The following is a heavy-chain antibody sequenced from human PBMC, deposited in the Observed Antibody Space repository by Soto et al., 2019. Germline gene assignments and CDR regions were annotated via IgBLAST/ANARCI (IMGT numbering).Heavy chain of an antibody. J-gene: IGHJ4*02. CDR2: IYSGGST. CDR3: ARVSNPLYSNEGYFDY. Sequence: PGGSLRLSCAASGFTVSSNYMSWVRQAPGKGLEWVSVIYSGGSTYYADSVKGRFTISRDNSKNTLYLQMNSLRAEDTAVYYCARVSNPLYSNEGYFDYWGQGTLVTVSS. CDR1: GFTVSSNY. V-gene: IGHV3-53*01. D-gene: IGHD4-4*01.